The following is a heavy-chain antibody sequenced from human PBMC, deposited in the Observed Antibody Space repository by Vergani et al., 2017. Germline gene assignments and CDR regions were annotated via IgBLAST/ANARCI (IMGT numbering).Heavy chain of an antibody. J-gene: IGHJ6*02. Sequence: VQLVESGGGLVKPGGSLRLSCAASGFTFSSYGMHWVRQAPGKGLEWVAVIWYDGSNKYYADSVKGRFTISRDNSKNTLYLQMNSLRAEDTAVYYCAKATVPHVPDCDEETYGMDVWGQGTTVTVSS. CDR1: GFTFSSYG. CDR3: AKATVPHVPDCDEETYGMDV. CDR2: IWYDGSNK. V-gene: IGHV3-33*06. D-gene: IGHD2-21*01.